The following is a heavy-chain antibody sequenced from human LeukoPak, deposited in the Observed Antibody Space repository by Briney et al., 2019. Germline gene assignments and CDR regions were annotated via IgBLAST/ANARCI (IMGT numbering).Heavy chain of an antibody. CDR1: GFTFSSYS. CDR3: AREGGRRFGELLGLDAFDI. Sequence: PGGSLRLSCAASGFTFSSYSMNWVRQAPGKGLEWVSYISSSSSTIYYADSVKGRFTISRDNAKNSLYLQMNSLRAEDTAVYYCAREGGRRFGELLGLDAFDIWGQGTMVTVSS. CDR2: ISSSSSTI. V-gene: IGHV3-48*01. J-gene: IGHJ3*02. D-gene: IGHD3-10*01.